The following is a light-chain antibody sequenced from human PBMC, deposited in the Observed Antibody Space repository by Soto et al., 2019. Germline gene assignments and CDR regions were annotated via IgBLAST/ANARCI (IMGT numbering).Light chain of an antibody. CDR2: GAS. V-gene: IGKV3-20*01. CDR3: QQYGSSPPYT. J-gene: IGKJ2*01. Sequence: EIVLTQSPGTLSLSPGERATLSCRASQSASSNYLAWYQQKPGQAPRLLIYGASSRASDIPDRFSGSGSGTDFTLTISRLEPEDFAVYYCQQYGSSPPYTFGQGTKVDIK. CDR1: QSASSNY.